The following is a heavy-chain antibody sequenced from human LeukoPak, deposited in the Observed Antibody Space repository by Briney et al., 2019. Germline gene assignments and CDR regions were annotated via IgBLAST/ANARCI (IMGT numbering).Heavy chain of an antibody. D-gene: IGHD1-26*01. CDR3: AKYGPQDSGSSHFDY. V-gene: IGHV1-46*01. J-gene: IGHJ4*02. CDR2: INPTGGST. Sequence: GASVKVSCTASGYTFPGYFMHWVRQAPGQGLEWMGIINPTGGSTTYAQKFQGRVTMTRDTSTSTVYMELSSLRSDDTAVYYCAKYGPQDSGSSHFDYWGQGALVTVSS. CDR1: GYTFPGYF.